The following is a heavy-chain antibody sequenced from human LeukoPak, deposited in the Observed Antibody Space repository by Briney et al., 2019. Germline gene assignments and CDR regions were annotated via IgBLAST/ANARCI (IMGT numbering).Heavy chain of an antibody. V-gene: IGHV4-61*03. CDR1: GGSISSGGYY. CDR2: IDYSGST. J-gene: IGHJ4*02. CDR3: ARVSRRHTLDY. Sequence: SETLSLTCTVSGGSISSGGYYWSWIRQHPGKGLEWIGYIDYSGSTNYNPSLKSRVTMSLDTSKNHFSLRLSSVTAADSAVYYCARVSRRHTLDYWGQGTLVTVSS.